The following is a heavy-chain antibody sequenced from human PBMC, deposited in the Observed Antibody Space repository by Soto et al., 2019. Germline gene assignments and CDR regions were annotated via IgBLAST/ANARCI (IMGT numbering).Heavy chain of an antibody. Sequence: GGSLRLSCAASGFTFSSYSMNWVRQAPGKGLEWVSSISSSSSYIYYADSVKGRFTISRDNAKNSLYLQMNSLRAEDTAVYYCAKYQLGNFGDAFDIWGQGTMVTVSS. D-gene: IGHD2-2*01. CDR3: AKYQLGNFGDAFDI. J-gene: IGHJ3*02. CDR1: GFTFSSYS. V-gene: IGHV3-21*01. CDR2: ISSSSSYI.